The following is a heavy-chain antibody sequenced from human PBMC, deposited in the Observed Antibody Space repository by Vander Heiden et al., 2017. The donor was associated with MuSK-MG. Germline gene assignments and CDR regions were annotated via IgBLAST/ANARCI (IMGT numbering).Heavy chain of an antibody. J-gene: IGHJ4*02. D-gene: IGHD5-12*01. CDR3: TRGWLQWDY. CDR2: ISSKAYGGTT. V-gene: IGHV3-49*03. CDR1: GFTFMDNA. Sequence: EVQLVGSGGGLVQLGRSLIIPCTTSGFTFMDNAMSWFRQAPGKGLEWVGFISSKAYGGTTEYAASVKGRFTISRDDSKSIAYLQMNSLRTEDTAVYYCTRGWLQWDYWGQGTLVTVSS.